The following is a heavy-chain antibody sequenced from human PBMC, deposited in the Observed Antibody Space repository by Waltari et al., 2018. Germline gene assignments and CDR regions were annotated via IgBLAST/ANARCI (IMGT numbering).Heavy chain of an antibody. Sequence: QVQLQQWGAGLLKPSETLSLTCAVYGGSFSGYYWSWIRQPPGQGLEWIGEINHSGSTNYNPSLKSRVTISVDTSKNQFSLKLSSVTAADTAVYYCARLGYCSGGSCYSIYYYYYGMDVWGQGTTVTVSS. J-gene: IGHJ6*02. CDR2: INHSGST. V-gene: IGHV4-34*01. CDR3: ARLGYCSGGSCYSIYYYYYGMDV. CDR1: GGSFSGYY. D-gene: IGHD2-15*01.